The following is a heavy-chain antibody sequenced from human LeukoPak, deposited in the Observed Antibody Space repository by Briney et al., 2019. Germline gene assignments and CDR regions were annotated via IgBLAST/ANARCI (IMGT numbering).Heavy chain of an antibody. CDR2: ISGSAHKI. Sequence: GGSLRLSCVVSGFTFSDYAMSWVRQAPEKGLDWVSVISGSAHKIRYAGSVKGRFTISRDNSENTVYLQMNNLRVEDTALYYCAGRPTGYSSGYVYWGQGALVTVSS. D-gene: IGHD5-18*01. V-gene: IGHV3-23*01. CDR3: AGRPTGYSSGYVY. J-gene: IGHJ4*02. CDR1: GFTFSDYA.